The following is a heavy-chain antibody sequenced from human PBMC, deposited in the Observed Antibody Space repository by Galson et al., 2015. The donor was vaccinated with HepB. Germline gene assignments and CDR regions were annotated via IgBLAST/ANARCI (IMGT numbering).Heavy chain of an antibody. CDR2: IYSGGST. J-gene: IGHJ4*02. Sequence: SLRLSCAASGFTVSSNYMSWVRQAPGKGLEWVSVIYSGGSTYYADSVKGRFTISRHNSKNTLYLRMNSLRAEDTAVYYCARSSFYDSSGYYYEYWGQGTLVTVSS. CDR1: GFTVSSNY. D-gene: IGHD3-22*01. V-gene: IGHV3-53*04. CDR3: ARSSFYDSSGYYYEY.